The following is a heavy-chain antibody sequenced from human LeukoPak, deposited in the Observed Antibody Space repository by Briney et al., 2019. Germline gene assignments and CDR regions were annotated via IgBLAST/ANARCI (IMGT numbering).Heavy chain of an antibody. J-gene: IGHJ4*02. V-gene: IGHV1-2*04. CDR1: GYTFTGYY. Sequence: GASVKVSCKASGYTFTGYYMHWVRQAPGQGLEWMGWINPNSGGTNYAQKFQGWVTMTRDTSISTAYMELSRLRSDDTAVYYCARMRWDTSGSEPYWGQGTLVTVSS. D-gene: IGHD6-19*01. CDR3: ARMRWDTSGSEPY. CDR2: INPNSGGT.